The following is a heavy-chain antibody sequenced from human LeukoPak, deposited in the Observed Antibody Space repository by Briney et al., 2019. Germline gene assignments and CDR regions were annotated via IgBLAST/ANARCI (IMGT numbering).Heavy chain of an antibody. V-gene: IGHV4-38-2*02. D-gene: IGHD3-16*01. CDR3: ARHYGP. J-gene: IGHJ5*02. Sequence: SETLSLTCTVSGDSISGYYWSWIRQPPGKGLEWIGSIYDSGSTYYNPSLKSRVTISVDTSKNQFSLKLNSVTAADTAVYYCARHYGPWGQGTLVTVSS. CDR2: IYDSGST. CDR1: GDSISGYY.